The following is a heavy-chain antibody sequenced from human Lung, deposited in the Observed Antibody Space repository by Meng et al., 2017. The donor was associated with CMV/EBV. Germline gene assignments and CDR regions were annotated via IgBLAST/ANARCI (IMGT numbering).Heavy chain of an antibody. V-gene: IGHV1-46*01. Sequence: ASVKVSCKTSGYTFSNFYIQWVRQAPGQGLEWMGIINPSGGSTNYPQKFQGRVTMTSDTSTSTVYMELNSLKAEDTAVYYCAGGGGAVRHNWADPWGQGPLVTVSS. CDR3: AGGGGAVRHNWADP. CDR2: INPSGGST. J-gene: IGHJ5*02. CDR1: GYTFSNFY. D-gene: IGHD6-6*01.